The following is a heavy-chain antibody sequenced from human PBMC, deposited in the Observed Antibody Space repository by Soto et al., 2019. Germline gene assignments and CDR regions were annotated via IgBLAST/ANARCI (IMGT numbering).Heavy chain of an antibody. D-gene: IGHD3-3*02. V-gene: IGHV5-51*01. J-gene: IGHJ6*02. CDR3: ATHIIHFRYYYHAMDI. Sequence: PGESLKISWKGFGYTFTDYCIGWVRQRPGKGLEWVGIIYPGDSDTRYSPSFQSHVTITVDKSTSPAYLQCTTLKASDTAMYYCATHIIHFRYYYHAMDIWGQGTTVTVSS. CDR1: GYTFTDYC. CDR2: IYPGDSDT.